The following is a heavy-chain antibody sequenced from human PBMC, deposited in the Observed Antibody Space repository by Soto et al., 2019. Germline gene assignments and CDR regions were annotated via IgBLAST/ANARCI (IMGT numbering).Heavy chain of an antibody. J-gene: IGHJ4*02. V-gene: IGHV3-30*18. D-gene: IGHD1-1*01. CDR1: GFTFSSYG. Sequence: QVQLVESGGGVVQPGRSLRLSCAASGFTFSSYGMHWVRQAPGKGLEWVAIISYDGNNEHYADSVKGRFTVSRDNSKKTLDLQMNRLRAEDTAVYYCAKERRWQQPHFDYWGQGTLVTVSS. CDR3: AKERRWQQPHFDY. CDR2: ISYDGNNE.